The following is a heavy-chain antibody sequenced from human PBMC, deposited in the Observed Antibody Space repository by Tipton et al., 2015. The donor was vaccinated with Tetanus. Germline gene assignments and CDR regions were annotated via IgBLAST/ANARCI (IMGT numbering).Heavy chain of an antibody. CDR3: ARANYNFAKKGPFDS. J-gene: IGHJ4*02. D-gene: IGHD3-3*01. V-gene: IGHV4-34*01. CDR2: INHSGNT. Sequence: LRLSCAVYGASFSDYYWSWIRQAPGKGLEWIGEINHSGNTNHNPSLKSRVTLSVDTSKSQFSLRLTSVTAADTAVYYCARANYNFAKKGPFDSWGQGTQVIVSS. CDR1: GASFSDYY.